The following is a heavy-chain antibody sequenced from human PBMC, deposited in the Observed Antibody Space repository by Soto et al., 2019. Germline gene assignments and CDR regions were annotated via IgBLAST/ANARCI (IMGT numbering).Heavy chain of an antibody. CDR3: AVADCTNGVCYSLLDY. Sequence: QVQLVQSGAEVKKPGASVKVSCKASGYTFTSYYMHWVRQAPGQGLEWMGIINPSGGSTSYAQKFQGRVTMTRDTSTSTVYMELSSLRSEDTAVYYCAVADCTNGVCYSLLDYWGQGTLVTVSS. J-gene: IGHJ4*02. D-gene: IGHD2-8*01. CDR1: GYTFTSYY. V-gene: IGHV1-46*01. CDR2: INPSGGST.